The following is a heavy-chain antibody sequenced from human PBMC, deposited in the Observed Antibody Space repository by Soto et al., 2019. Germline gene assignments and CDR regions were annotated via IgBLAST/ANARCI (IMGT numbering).Heavy chain of an antibody. Sequence: GASVKVSCKASRYTFTSYYMHWVRQAPGQGLEWMGIINPSGGSTSYAQKFQGRVTMTRDTSTSTVYMELSSLRSEDTAVYYCARAIEEDIVVVVAARQGDYYYGMDVWGQGTTVTVSS. J-gene: IGHJ6*02. CDR3: ARAIEEDIVVVVAARQGDYYYGMDV. V-gene: IGHV1-46*01. D-gene: IGHD2-15*01. CDR2: INPSGGST. CDR1: RYTFTSYY.